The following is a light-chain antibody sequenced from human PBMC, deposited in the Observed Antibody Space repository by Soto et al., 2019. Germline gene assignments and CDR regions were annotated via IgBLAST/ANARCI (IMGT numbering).Light chain of an antibody. V-gene: IGKV3-15*01. Sequence: IGMTQCPPTLSVSPGRGATLWCKASQSMGDTLAGYQLKPGQAPRLLIYGASSRVTGFPARFSGSGSGTDFTLTINRLEPEDFAVYYCQQYDSSHRTFGQGTKVDIK. CDR3: QQYDSSHRT. CDR1: QSMGDT. CDR2: GAS. J-gene: IGKJ1*01.